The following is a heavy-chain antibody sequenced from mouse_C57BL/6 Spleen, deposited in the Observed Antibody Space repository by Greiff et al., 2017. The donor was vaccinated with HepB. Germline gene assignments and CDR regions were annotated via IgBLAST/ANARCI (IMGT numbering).Heavy chain of an antibody. CDR3: ARSGGNWDD. D-gene: IGHD2-1*01. CDR1: GYTFTSYW. Sequence: QVQLQQPGAELVMPGASVKLSCKASGYTFTSYWMHWVKQRPGQGLEWIGEIDPSDSYTNYNQKFKGKSTLTVDKSSSTAYMQLSSLTSEDSAVYYCARSGGNWDDWGQGTTLTVSS. V-gene: IGHV1-69*01. CDR2: IDPSDSYT. J-gene: IGHJ2*01.